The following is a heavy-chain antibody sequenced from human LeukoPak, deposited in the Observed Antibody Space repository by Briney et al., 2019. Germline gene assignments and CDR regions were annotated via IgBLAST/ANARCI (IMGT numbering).Heavy chain of an antibody. CDR3: ARGPGSSGGAYVGDY. Sequence: GGSLRLSCAASGFSFSTYSFSWVRQAPGKGLEWVSGISASGGDTFYADSVKGRFTISRDNSKNTLSLQMNSLRAEDTAVYYCARGPGSSGGAYVGDYWGHGTLVTVSS. CDR1: GFSFSTYS. CDR2: ISASGGDT. V-gene: IGHV3-23*01. D-gene: IGHD3-22*01. J-gene: IGHJ4*01.